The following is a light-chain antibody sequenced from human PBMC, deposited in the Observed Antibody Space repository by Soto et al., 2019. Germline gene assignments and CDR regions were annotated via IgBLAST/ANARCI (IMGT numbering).Light chain of an antibody. Sequence: DIVMTQSPDSLAVSLGERATINCKSSQSVLSSSNNKNYLAWYQQKPGQPPKLLIYWASTRESGVPDRFSGSGSGTDFTLTISSLQAGDVAVYYCQRYFDTPTFGGGTKVVVK. V-gene: IGKV4-1*01. J-gene: IGKJ4*01. CDR2: WAS. CDR1: QSVLSSSNNKNY. CDR3: QRYFDTPT.